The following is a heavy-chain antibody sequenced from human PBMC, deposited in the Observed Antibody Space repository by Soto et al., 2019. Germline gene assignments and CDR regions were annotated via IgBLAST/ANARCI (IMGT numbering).Heavy chain of an antibody. CDR2: IDPSDSYT. CDR3: AVGLSDQLLSPWAGMDV. CDR1: GYSFTSYW. Sequence: PGESLKISCKGSGYSFTSYWISWVRQMPGKGLEWMGRIDPSDSYTNYSPSFQGHVTISADKSISTAYLQWSSLKASDTAMYYCAVGLSDQLLSPWAGMDVWGQGTTVTVSS. D-gene: IGHD2-2*01. V-gene: IGHV5-10-1*01. J-gene: IGHJ6*02.